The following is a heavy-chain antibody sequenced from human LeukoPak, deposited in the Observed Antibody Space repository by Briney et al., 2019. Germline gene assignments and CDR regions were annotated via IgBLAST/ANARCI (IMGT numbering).Heavy chain of an antibody. CDR3: ARDLLRQQLVYGMDV. V-gene: IGHV3-66*01. CDR1: GFTVSSNY. Sequence: PGGSLRLSCAASGFTVSSNYMSWVRQAPGKGLEWVSVIYSGGSTYYADSVKGRFTISRDNAKNSLYLQMNSLRAEDTAVYYCARDLLRQQLVYGMDVWGQGTTVTVSS. J-gene: IGHJ6*02. D-gene: IGHD6-13*01. CDR2: IYSGGST.